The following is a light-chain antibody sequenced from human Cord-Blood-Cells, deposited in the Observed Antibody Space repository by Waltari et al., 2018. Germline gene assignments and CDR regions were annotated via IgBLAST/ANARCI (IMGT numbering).Light chain of an antibody. CDR2: DAS. CDR3: QQYDNLPIT. Sequence: DIQMTQSPSSLSASVGDRVNITCQASQDISNYLNWYQPKPGKAPKLLIYDASNLETGVPSRFSGSGSGTDFTFTISSLQPEDIATYYCQQYDNLPITFGQGTRLEIK. V-gene: IGKV1-33*01. CDR1: QDISNY. J-gene: IGKJ5*01.